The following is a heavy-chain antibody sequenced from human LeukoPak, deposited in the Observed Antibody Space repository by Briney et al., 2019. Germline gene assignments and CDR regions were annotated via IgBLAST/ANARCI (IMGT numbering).Heavy chain of an antibody. V-gene: IGHV1-8*02. J-gene: IGHJ4*02. Sequence: GASLQVSCKASGYIFTNYDILWVRQAAGQGLEWIGWMSPNSGTTAYAQKFEGRVALTRNISISTAYMELSVTRSEDTAIYYCARVKQSFNYALKSLDYWGQGTLVTVSS. CDR3: ARVKQSFNYALKSLDY. CDR2: MSPNSGTT. D-gene: IGHD5-24*01. CDR1: GYIFTNYD.